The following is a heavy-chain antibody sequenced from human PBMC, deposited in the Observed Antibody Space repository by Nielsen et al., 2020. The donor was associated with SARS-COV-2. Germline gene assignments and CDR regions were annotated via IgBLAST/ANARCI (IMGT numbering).Heavy chain of an antibody. D-gene: IGHD3-22*01. CDR1: GYTFTGYY. CDR2: MNPNSGNT. CDR3: ARAFSSWIVVVINAFDI. J-gene: IGHJ3*02. V-gene: IGHV1-8*02. Sequence: ASVKVSCKASGYTFTGYYMHWVRQAPGQGLEWMGWMNPNSGNTGYAQKFQGRVTMTRNTSISTAYMELSSLRSEDTAVYYCARAFSSWIVVVINAFDIWGQGTMVTVSS.